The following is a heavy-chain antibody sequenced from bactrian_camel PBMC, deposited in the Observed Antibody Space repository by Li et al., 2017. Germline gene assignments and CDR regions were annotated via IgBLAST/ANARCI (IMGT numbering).Heavy chain of an antibody. D-gene: IGHD2*01. V-gene: IGHV3S53*01. CDR1: GYTYSTAY. Sequence: HVQLVESGGGSVQAGGSLRLSCAASGYTYSTAYMGWFRQAPGKEREGVAGIESDGSTSYADSVKGRFTVSQDSAKNILYLQMNNLEPDDTAMYYCATIVRRGGGYCHSDYDYEYWGQGTQVTVS. CDR3: ATIVRRGGGYCHSDYDYEY. J-gene: IGHJ4*01. CDR2: IESDGST.